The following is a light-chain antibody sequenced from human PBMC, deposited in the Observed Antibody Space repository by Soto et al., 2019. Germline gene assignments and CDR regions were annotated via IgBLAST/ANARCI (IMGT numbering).Light chain of an antibody. Sequence: QSALTQPASVSGSPGQSITISCTGTSSDVGGYNYVSWYQQHPGKAPKLMIYEVSNRPSGVSNRFSGSKSGNTASLTISGLQAEDEADYYFTSYTSSITLVFGTGTKLTVL. J-gene: IGLJ1*01. V-gene: IGLV2-14*01. CDR2: EVS. CDR1: SSDVGGYNY. CDR3: TSYTSSITLV.